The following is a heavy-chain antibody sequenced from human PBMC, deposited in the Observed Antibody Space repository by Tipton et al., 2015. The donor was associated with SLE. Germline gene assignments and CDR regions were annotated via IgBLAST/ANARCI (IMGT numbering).Heavy chain of an antibody. Sequence: TLSLTCTVSGDSIGSSSNYWGWIRQPPGQGLVGIGSLCYIGSTYYNPSLKSRVTISVDTSKHQFSLKLSSVTAADTAVYYCARLVGANDILTGYYQRYFDYWGQGTLVTVSS. CDR3: ARLVGANDILTGYYQRYFDY. CDR1: GDSIGSSSNY. J-gene: IGHJ4*02. CDR2: LCYIGST. D-gene: IGHD3-9*01. V-gene: IGHV4-39*01.